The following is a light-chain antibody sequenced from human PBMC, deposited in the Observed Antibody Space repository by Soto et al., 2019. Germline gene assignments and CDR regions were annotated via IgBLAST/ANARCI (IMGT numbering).Light chain of an antibody. CDR2: GAS. V-gene: IGKV3-15*01. J-gene: IGKJ1*01. CDR1: QSVSSN. Sequence: EIVMTQSPATLSVSPGERATLSCRASQSVSSNLAWYQQKPGQAPRLLIYGASTRATGIPAGFSGSGSGTEFTLTISSLQSEDFAVYYCQHLRTFGQGTKVEIK. CDR3: QHLRT.